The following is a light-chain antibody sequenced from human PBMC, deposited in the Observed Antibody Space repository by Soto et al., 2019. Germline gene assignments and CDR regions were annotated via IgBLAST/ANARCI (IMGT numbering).Light chain of an antibody. J-gene: IGLJ2*01. CDR2: EVS. CDR3: SSFTSSSTRV. Sequence: QSALTQPASVSASPGQSITISCTGTSSDVGAYNYVSWYQQYPGKAPKLMIYEVSNRPSGISNRFSGSKSGNTASLTISGLQAEDEADYYCSSFTSSSTRVFGGGTKLTVL. V-gene: IGLV2-14*01. CDR1: SSDVGAYNY.